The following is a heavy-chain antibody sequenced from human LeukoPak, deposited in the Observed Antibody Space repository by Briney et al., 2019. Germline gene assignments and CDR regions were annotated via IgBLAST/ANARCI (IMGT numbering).Heavy chain of an antibody. Sequence: SQTLSLTCTVSGGSISSGGYYWSWIRQHPGKGLEWIGYRHYSGTAYYNASLKSRLTISVDTSKNQFSLKLSSVTAADTAVYYCARASLAYCSGGSCYAIDHWGQGTLVTVSS. V-gene: IGHV4-31*03. CDR3: ARASLAYCSGGSCYAIDH. CDR2: RHYSGTA. D-gene: IGHD2-15*01. J-gene: IGHJ4*02. CDR1: GGSISSGGYY.